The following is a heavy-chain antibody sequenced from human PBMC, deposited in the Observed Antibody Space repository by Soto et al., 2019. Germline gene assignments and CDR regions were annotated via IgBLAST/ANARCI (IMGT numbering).Heavy chain of an antibody. D-gene: IGHD1-7*01. Sequence: GESLKISCKGSGYSFTSYWIGWVRQMPGKGLEWMGIIYPGDSDTRYSPSFPGQVTISAEKSISTAYLQWSSLKASDTAMYYCARGELELRTTTWFDPWGQGTLVTVSS. J-gene: IGHJ5*02. V-gene: IGHV5-51*01. CDR3: ARGELELRTTTWFDP. CDR2: IYPGDSDT. CDR1: GYSFTSYW.